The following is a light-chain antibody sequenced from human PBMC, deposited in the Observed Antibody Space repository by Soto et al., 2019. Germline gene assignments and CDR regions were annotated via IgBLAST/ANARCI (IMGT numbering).Light chain of an antibody. CDR2: GAS. CDR1: HSVSSN. CDR3: QQYHNWPQT. Sequence: EIVMTQSRVTLSLSPGERATLSCMASHSVSSNLAWYQQKPAQAPRLLISGASIRAAGIPARFSASGSGTEFTLTISSLQSEDFAVYYCQQYHNWPQTFGQGTRLEIK. V-gene: IGKV3-15*01. J-gene: IGKJ5*01.